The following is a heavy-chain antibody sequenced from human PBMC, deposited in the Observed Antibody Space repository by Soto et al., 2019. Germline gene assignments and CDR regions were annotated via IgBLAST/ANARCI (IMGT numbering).Heavy chain of an antibody. V-gene: IGHV4-59*01. CDR3: VRNVDTTKAYYFDY. J-gene: IGHJ4*02. Sequence: QVQLQESGPGLVKPSETLSLTCTVSGGSISPYYWSWIRQPPGKGLERIGYIYYSGRTNYSPSLKSRVTILVDTSNNQFSLKLSSVTAADTAVYYCVRNVDTTKAYYFDYWGQGSLVTVSS. D-gene: IGHD5-18*01. CDR1: GGSISPYY. CDR2: IYYSGRT.